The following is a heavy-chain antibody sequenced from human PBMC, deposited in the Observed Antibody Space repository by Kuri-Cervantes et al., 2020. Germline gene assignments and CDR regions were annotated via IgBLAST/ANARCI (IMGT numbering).Heavy chain of an antibody. CDR2: ISACNGNT. CDR1: GYTFTSYG. V-gene: IGHV1-18*01. CDR3: ARETPQYCSSTSCYYWDY. D-gene: IGHD2-2*01. J-gene: IGHJ4*02. Sequence: ASVKVSCKASGYTFTSYGISWVRQAPGQGLEWMGWISACNGNTNYAQKLQGRVTMTTDTSTSTAYMELRSLRSDDTAVYYCARETPQYCSSTSCYYWDYWGQGTLVTVSS.